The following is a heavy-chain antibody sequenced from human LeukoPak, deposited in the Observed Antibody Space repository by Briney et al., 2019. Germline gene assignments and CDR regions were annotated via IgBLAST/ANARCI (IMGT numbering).Heavy chain of an antibody. V-gene: IGHV6-1*01. D-gene: IGHD6-13*01. CDR2: TYYRSKWYN. CDR1: GDSVSSNSAA. J-gene: IGHJ4*02. Sequence: SQTLSLTCAISGDSVSSNSAAWNWIRQSPSRGLEWLGRTYYRSKWYNDYAVSVKSRITINPDTSKNQFSLQLNSVTPEDTAVYYCARTGGAIAAAGPFLGWVDYWGQGTLVTVSS. CDR3: ARTGGAIAAAGPFLGWVDY.